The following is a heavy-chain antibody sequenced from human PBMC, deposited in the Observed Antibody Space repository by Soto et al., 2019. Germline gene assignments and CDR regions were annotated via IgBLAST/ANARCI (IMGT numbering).Heavy chain of an antibody. D-gene: IGHD6-13*01. CDR1: GGSVSSGSYY. V-gene: IGHV4-61*01. J-gene: IGHJ4*02. CDR3: ARGQAAAGDY. Sequence: QVQLQESGPGLVKPSETLSLTCTVSGGSVSSGSYYWSWIRQPPGKGLEWIGYIYYSGSTNYNPSPQSRVTISVDTSKNQFSLKLSSVTAADTAVYYCARGQAAAGDYWGQGTLVTVSS. CDR2: IYYSGST.